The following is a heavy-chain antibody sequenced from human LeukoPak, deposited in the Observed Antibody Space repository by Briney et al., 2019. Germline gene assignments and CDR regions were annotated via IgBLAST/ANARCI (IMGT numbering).Heavy chain of an antibody. V-gene: IGHV3-23*01. CDR2: ISGSGGGT. CDR3: AKVAYCGGDCPRFILDY. CDR1: GFTFSSYA. Sequence: PGGSLRLSCAASGFTFSSYAMSWVRQAPGKGLEWVSAISGSGGGTYYADSVKGRFTISRDNSKNTLYLQMNSLRAEDTAVYYCAKVAYCGGDCPRFILDYWGQGTLVAVSS. D-gene: IGHD2-21*02. J-gene: IGHJ4*02.